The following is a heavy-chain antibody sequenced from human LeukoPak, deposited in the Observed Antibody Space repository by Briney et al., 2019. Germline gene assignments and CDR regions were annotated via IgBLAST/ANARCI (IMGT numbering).Heavy chain of an antibody. J-gene: IGHJ6*03. CDR2: IYHSGST. Sequence: SETLSLTCAVYGGSFSGYYWSWIRQPPGKGLEWIGEIYHSGSTNYNPSLKSRVTISVDTSKNQFSLKLISVTAADTAVYYCARGRADYRYYYYYMDVWGKGTTVTVSS. CDR3: ARGRADYRYYYYYMDV. D-gene: IGHD4-11*01. CDR1: GGSFSGYY. V-gene: IGHV4-34*01.